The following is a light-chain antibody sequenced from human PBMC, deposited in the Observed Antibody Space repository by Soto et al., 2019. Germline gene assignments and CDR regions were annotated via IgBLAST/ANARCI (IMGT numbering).Light chain of an antibody. J-gene: IGKJ4*01. CDR3: QQRGNWPLT. CDR1: QSISNY. V-gene: IGKV3-11*01. CDR2: DAS. Sequence: EIVLTQSPATLSLSPGERATLSCRASQSISNYLAWYQQNPGQAPRLLIYDASNRATGIPPRFSGSGSGTDFTLTISSLEPEEFAVYYCQQRGNWPLTFGGGTKVDIK.